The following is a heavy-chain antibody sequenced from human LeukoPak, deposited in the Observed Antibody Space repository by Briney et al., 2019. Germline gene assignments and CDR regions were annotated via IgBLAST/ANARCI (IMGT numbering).Heavy chain of an antibody. V-gene: IGHV3-49*04. CDR1: GFTFGDYA. J-gene: IGHJ4*02. CDR2: IRSKAYGGTT. D-gene: IGHD3-22*01. Sequence: SGGSLRLSCTASGFTFGDYAMSRVRQAPGKGLEWVGFIRSKAYGGTTEYAASVKGRFTISRDDSKSIAYLQMNSLKTEDTAVYYCTRDGYYYDSSGDKLFDYWGQGTLVTVSS. CDR3: TRDGYYYDSSGDKLFDY.